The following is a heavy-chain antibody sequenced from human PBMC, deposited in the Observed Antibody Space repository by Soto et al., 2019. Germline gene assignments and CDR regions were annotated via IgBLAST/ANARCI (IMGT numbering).Heavy chain of an antibody. CDR3: PRGPPRVKWFDP. CDR1: GGAVSSGPSY. CDR2: IYFTGST. J-gene: IGHJ5*02. Sequence: SETLSLTCTVSGGAVSSGPSYWSWIRQPPGKGLEWIGHIYFTGSTNYNPSLKSRVTMSLDTSRNQFSLKLSSVTAADTAVYHCPRGPPRVKWFDPWGMGTLVTVS. V-gene: IGHV4-61*01.